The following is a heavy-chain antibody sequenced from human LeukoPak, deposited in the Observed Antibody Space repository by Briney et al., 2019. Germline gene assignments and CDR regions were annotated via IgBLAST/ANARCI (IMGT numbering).Heavy chain of an antibody. CDR3: ASSRSPSNDAFEI. CDR2: IIPILGIA. J-gene: IGHJ3*02. V-gene: IGHV1-69*04. CDR1: GGTFSSYA. D-gene: IGHD6-6*01. Sequence: GASVKVSCKASGGTFSSYAISWVRQAPGQGLEWMGRIIPILGIANYAQKFQGRVTITADKSTSTAYMELSSLRSEDTAVYYCASSRSPSNDAFEIWGQGTMVIVSS.